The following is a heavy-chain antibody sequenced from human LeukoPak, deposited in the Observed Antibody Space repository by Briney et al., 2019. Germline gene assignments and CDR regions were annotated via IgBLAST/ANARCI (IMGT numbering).Heavy chain of an antibody. D-gene: IGHD4-17*01. Sequence: PSETLSLTCTVSGGSVSSGSYYWSWIRQPPGQGLEGLGYIYYSGSTKYNPSLKSRVTMSVDTSKNQFSLKVTSVTAADTAVYYCTRTNYGDYNWFDPWGQGTLVTVSS. V-gene: IGHV4-61*01. CDR1: GGSVSSGSYY. CDR3: TRTNYGDYNWFDP. CDR2: IYYSGST. J-gene: IGHJ5*02.